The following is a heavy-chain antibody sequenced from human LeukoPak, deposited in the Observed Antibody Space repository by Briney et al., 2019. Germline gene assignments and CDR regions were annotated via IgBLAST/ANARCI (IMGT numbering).Heavy chain of an antibody. Sequence: SETLSLTYAVYGGSFSGYYWSWIRQPPGKGLEWIGEINHSGSTNYNPSLKSRVTISVDTSKNQFSLKLSSVTAADTAVYYCARQARRYYGSGSYPHYYYYYMDVWGKGTTVTISS. V-gene: IGHV4-34*01. D-gene: IGHD3-10*01. CDR2: INHSGST. CDR3: ARQARRYYGSGSYPHYYYYYMDV. J-gene: IGHJ6*03. CDR1: GGSFSGYY.